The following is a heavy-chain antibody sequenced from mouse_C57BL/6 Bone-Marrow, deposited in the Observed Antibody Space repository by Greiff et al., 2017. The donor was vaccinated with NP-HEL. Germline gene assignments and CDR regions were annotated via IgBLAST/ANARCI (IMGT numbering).Heavy chain of an antibody. CDR1: GFTFSDYY. CDR3: ARRSYYYGSSFAY. V-gene: IGHV5-12*01. J-gene: IGHJ3*01. D-gene: IGHD1-1*01. Sequence: EVQGVESGGGLVQPGGSLKLSCAASGFTFSDYYMYWVRQTPEKRLEWVAYISNGGGSTYYPDTVKGRFTISRDNAKNTLYLQMSRLKSEDTAMYYCARRSYYYGSSFAYWGQGTLVTVSA. CDR2: ISNGGGST.